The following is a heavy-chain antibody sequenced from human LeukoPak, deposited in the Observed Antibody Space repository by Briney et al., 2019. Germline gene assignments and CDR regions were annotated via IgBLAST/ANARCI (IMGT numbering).Heavy chain of an antibody. CDR3: AKGRKGGVVVEVAATDYMDV. CDR2: ISHDGSNK. Sequence: AGGSLRLSCAASGFTFSSYWMSWVRQAPGKGLEWVAVISHDGSNKYYADSVKGRFIISRDNSKNTLYLQMNSLRAEDTAVYYCAKGRKGGVVVEVAATDYMDVWGKGTTVTVSS. J-gene: IGHJ6*03. CDR1: GFTFSSYW. V-gene: IGHV3-30*18. D-gene: IGHD2-15*01.